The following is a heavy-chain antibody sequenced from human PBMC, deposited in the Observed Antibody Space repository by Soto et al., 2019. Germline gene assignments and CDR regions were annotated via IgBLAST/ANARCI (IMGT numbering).Heavy chain of an antibody. CDR3: AKDPGSCSGGSCYSGPTFFDY. D-gene: IGHD2-15*01. J-gene: IGHJ4*02. CDR2: ISGSGGST. V-gene: IGHV3-23*01. CDR1: GFTFSSYA. Sequence: GGSLRLSCAASGFTFSSYAMSWVRQAPGKGLEWVSAISGSGGSTYYADSVKGRFTISRDNSKNTLYLQMNSLRAEDTAVYYCAKDPGSCSGGSCYSGPTFFDYWGQGTLVTVSS.